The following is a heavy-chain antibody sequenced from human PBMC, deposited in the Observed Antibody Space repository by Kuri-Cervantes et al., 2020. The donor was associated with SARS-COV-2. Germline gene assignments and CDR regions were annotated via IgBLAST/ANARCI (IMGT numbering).Heavy chain of an antibody. Sequence: GGSLRLSCAASGFTFSSYWMSWVRQAPGKGLEWVSSISSSSSYIYYADSVKGQFTISRDNAKNSLYLQMNSLRAEDTAVYYCAREHCSSTSCYGLDYWGQGTLVTVSS. V-gene: IGHV3-21*01. J-gene: IGHJ4*02. CDR3: AREHCSSTSCYGLDY. CDR2: ISSSSSYI. D-gene: IGHD2-2*01. CDR1: GFTFSSYW.